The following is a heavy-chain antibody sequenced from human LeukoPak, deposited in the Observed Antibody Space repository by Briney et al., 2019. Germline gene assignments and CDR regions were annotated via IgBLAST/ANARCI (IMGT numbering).Heavy chain of an antibody. CDR3: ARTIVGAAFDY. V-gene: IGHV3-21*01. J-gene: IGHJ4*02. CDR1: GFTFSSYS. D-gene: IGHD1-26*01. Sequence: GGSLRLSCAASGFTFSSYSMNWVRQTPGKGLEWVSYMSSSSSYIYYADSVKGRFTISRDNAKNTLYLQMNSLRAEDTAVYYCARTIVGAAFDYWGQGTLVTVSS. CDR2: MSSSSSYI.